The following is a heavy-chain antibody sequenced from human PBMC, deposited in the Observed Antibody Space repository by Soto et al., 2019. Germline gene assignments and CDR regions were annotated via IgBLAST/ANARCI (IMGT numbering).Heavy chain of an antibody. CDR3: ARDGNFALRGYSFGFDF. CDR2: MNVGTGGT. J-gene: IGHJ4*02. CDR1: GYRFTTHY. Sequence: ASVKVSCKASGYRFTTHYIHWVLQAPGQGLEWMGRMNVGTGGTTYAHKFQGRVTMTRDTSIRTAYLEVSSVKSDDTAMYYCARDGNFALRGYSFGFDFWGQGTLVTSPQ. D-gene: IGHD5-18*01. V-gene: IGHV1-2*06.